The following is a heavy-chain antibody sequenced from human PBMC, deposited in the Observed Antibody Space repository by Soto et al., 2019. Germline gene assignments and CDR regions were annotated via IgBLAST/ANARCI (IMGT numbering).Heavy chain of an antibody. Sequence: QVHLVESGGGVGQPGRSLRPSCAVSGVTFSSLGIHWVRQDPGKALEWGAVRSSDGILKSYADSVKGRFTISRYTFKGALKLPMNSLPPEDTAIYYCANDFKVSGGHYGSLTYYYGMDVWGKGTTVTFSS. CDR3: ANDFKVSGGHYGSLTYYYGMDV. CDR1: GVTFSSLG. V-gene: IGHV3-30*18. CDR2: RSSDGILK. J-gene: IGHJ6*04. D-gene: IGHD3-10*01.